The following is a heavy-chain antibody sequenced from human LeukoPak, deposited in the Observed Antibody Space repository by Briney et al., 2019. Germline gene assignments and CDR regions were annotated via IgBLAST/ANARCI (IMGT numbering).Heavy chain of an antibody. CDR1: GGTFSSYA. J-gene: IGHJ5*02. CDR3: ARGGRNSYGANWFDP. CDR2: IIPIFGTA. V-gene: IGHV1-69*06. D-gene: IGHD4/OR15-4a*01. Sequence: ASVTVSCKASGGTFSSYAISWVRQAPGQGLEGMGGIIPIFGTANYAQKFQGRVTIIADKSTSTAYMELSSLRSEDTAVYYCARGGRNSYGANWFDPWGQGTLVTVSS.